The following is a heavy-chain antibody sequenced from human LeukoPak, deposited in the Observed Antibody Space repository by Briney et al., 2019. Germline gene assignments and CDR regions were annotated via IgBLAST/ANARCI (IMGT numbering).Heavy chain of an antibody. CDR3: ARLHYDILTGYAAGDY. D-gene: IGHD3-9*01. Sequence: SETLSLTCTVSGDSISTYWSWIRQPAGKGLEWIGRIYISGSTNYNPSLKSRVTMSLDTSKNQFSLRLSSVTAADTAVYYCARLHYDILTGYAAGDYWGQGTLVTVSS. CDR2: IYISGST. V-gene: IGHV4-4*07. CDR1: GDSISTY. J-gene: IGHJ4*02.